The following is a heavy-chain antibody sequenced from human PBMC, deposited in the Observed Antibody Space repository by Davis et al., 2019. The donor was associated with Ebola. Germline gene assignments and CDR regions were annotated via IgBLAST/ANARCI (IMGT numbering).Heavy chain of an antibody. V-gene: IGHV1-18*01. CDR1: GYTFTSYG. CDR2: ISAYNGNT. CDR3: ARDTLYLQYSSSSNANYYYYGMDV. J-gene: IGHJ6*02. Sequence: ASVKVSCKASGYTFTSYGISWVRQAPGQGLEGMGWISAYNGNTHYVQKLQGRVTMTTDTSTSTAYMELRSLRTDDTAVYYCARDTLYLQYSSSSNANYYYYGMDVWGQGTTVTVSS. D-gene: IGHD6-6*01.